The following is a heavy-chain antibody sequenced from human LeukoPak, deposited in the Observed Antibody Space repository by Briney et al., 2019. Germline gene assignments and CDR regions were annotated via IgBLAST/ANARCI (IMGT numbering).Heavy chain of an antibody. V-gene: IGHV1-46*01. CDR1: GYTFTSYY. D-gene: IGHD5-24*01. CDR3: ARDPHGMYYFDY. Sequence: ASVKVSCKASGYTFTSYYMHWVRQAPGQGLERMGIINPSGGSTSYAQKFQGRVTMTRDTSTSTVYMELSSLRSEHTAVYYCARDPHGMYYFDYWGQGTLVTVSS. CDR2: INPSGGST. J-gene: IGHJ4*02.